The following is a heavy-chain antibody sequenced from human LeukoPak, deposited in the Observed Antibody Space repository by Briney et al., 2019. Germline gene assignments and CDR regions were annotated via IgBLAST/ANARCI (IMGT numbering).Heavy chain of an antibody. CDR1: GGSISSGDYY. Sequence: SETLSLTCTVSGGSISSGDYYWSWIRQPPGKGLEWIGYLYYSGSTYYNPSLKSRVTISVDTSKNQFSLKLSSVTAADTAVYYCARDPGRGYYIAHDYWGQGTLVTVSS. CDR3: ARDPGRGYYIAHDY. J-gene: IGHJ4*02. D-gene: IGHD3-3*01. CDR2: LYYSGST. V-gene: IGHV4-30-4*08.